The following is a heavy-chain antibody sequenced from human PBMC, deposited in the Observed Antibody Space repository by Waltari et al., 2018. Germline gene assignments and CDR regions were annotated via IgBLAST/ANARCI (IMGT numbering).Heavy chain of an antibody. D-gene: IGHD6-19*01. V-gene: IGHV3-30*01. CDR1: GFTFSSYA. J-gene: IGHJ4*02. CDR3: VAGDY. CDR2: ISYDGSNK. Sequence: QVQLVESGGGVVQPGRSLRLSCAASGFTFSSYAMHWVRQAPGKGLEWVAVISYDGSNKYYADSVKGRFTISRDKSKNTLYLQMNSLRAEDTAVYYTVAGDYWGQGTLVTVSS.